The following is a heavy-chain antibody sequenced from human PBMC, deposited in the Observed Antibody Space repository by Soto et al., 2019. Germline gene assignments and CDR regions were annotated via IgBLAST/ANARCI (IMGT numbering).Heavy chain of an antibody. Sequence: QVQLVESGGGVVQPGKSLRLSCAASGFSFSSYGMHWVRQAPGKGLEWVAVIWYDGSNEDYADSVKGRFAIYRDNSKNTLYLQMNSRRADDTAVYYCARDRDYYDNSGYALDIWGQGTVVTVSS. D-gene: IGHD3-22*01. CDR3: ARDRDYYDNSGYALDI. V-gene: IGHV3-33*01. J-gene: IGHJ3*02. CDR2: IWYDGSNE. CDR1: GFSFSSYG.